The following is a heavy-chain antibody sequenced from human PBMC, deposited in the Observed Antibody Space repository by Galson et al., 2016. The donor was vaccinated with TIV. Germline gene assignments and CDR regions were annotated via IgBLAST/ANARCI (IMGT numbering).Heavy chain of an antibody. CDR1: GFTFSGYA. J-gene: IGHJ3*01. CDR3: ARTTPPPVSSNGWNDAFGV. V-gene: IGHV3-23*01. CDR2: VTGRSRST. Sequence: SLRLSCAASGFTFSGYAMSWVRQAPGKGLEWVSVVTGRSRSTHYADSVRGRFTISRDNSRNTLSLQMNSLRVEDTAVYFCARTTPPPVSSNGWNDAFGVWGQGTTVTVSS. D-gene: IGHD6-19*01.